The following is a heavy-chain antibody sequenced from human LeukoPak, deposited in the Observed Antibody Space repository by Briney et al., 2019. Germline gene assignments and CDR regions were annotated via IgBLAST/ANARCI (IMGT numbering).Heavy chain of an antibody. D-gene: IGHD2-2*01. Sequence: PGGSLRLSCAASGFTFSSYSMNWVRQAPGKGLEWVSYISSSSSTIYQADSVKGRFTISRDNAKNSLYLQMNSLRDEDTAVYYCARNRCSSTSCYAGVDYYYGMDVWGQGTTVTVSS. J-gene: IGHJ6*02. CDR1: GFTFSSYS. CDR2: ISSSSSTI. V-gene: IGHV3-48*02. CDR3: ARNRCSSTSCYAGVDYYYGMDV.